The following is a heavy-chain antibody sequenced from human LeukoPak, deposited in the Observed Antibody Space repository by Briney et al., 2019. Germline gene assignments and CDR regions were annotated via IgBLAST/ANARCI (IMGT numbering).Heavy chain of an antibody. CDR2: IYTSGST. Sequence: SETLSLTCTVSGGSISSGSYYWSWIRQPAGKGPEWIGRIYTSGSTNYNPSLKSRVTISVDTSKNQLSLKLSSVTAADTAVYYCARGDYGDYGAFDIWGQGTMVTVTS. J-gene: IGHJ3*02. V-gene: IGHV4-61*02. CDR1: GGSISSGSYY. CDR3: ARGDYGDYGAFDI. D-gene: IGHD4-17*01.